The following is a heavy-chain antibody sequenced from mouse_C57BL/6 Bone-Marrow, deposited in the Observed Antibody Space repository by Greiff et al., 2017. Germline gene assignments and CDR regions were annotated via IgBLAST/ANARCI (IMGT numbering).Heavy chain of an antibody. J-gene: IGHJ3*01. D-gene: IGHD2-2*01. V-gene: IGHV1-76*01. Sequence: QVQLKQSGAELVRPGASVKLSCKASGYTFTDYYINWVKQRPGQGLEWIARIYPGSGNTYYNEKFKGKATLTAEKSSSTAYMQLSSLTSEDSAVYFCARSGWLRRGFAYWGKGTLVSVCA. CDR2: IYPGSGNT. CDR1: GYTFTDYY. CDR3: ARSGWLRRGFAY.